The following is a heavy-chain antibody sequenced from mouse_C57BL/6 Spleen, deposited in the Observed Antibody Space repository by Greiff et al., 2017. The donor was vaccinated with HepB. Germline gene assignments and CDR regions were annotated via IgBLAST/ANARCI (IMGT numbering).Heavy chain of an antibody. J-gene: IGHJ1*03. CDR2: IYPGDGDT. D-gene: IGHD1-1*01. Sequence: QVQLQQSGAELVKPGASVKISCKASGYAFSSYWMNWVKQRPGKGLEWIGQIYPGDGDTNYNGKFKGKATLTADKSSSTAYMQLSSLTSEDSAVYFCARSHYGSSHWYFDVWGTGTTVTVSS. CDR1: GYAFSSYW. V-gene: IGHV1-80*01. CDR3: ARSHYGSSHWYFDV.